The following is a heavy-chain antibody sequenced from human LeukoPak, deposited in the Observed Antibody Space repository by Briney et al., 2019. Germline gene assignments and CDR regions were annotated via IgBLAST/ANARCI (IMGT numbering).Heavy chain of an antibody. CDR2: IYYSGST. V-gene: IGHV4-39*01. Sequence: PSETLSLTCTVSGGPISSSSYYWGWIRQPPGKGLEWIGSIYYSGSTYYNPSLKSRVTISVDTSKNQFSLKLSSVTAADAAVYYCARQDGSGSPFDYWGQGTLVTVSS. CDR3: ARQDGSGSPFDY. CDR1: GGPISSSSYY. D-gene: IGHD3-10*01. J-gene: IGHJ4*02.